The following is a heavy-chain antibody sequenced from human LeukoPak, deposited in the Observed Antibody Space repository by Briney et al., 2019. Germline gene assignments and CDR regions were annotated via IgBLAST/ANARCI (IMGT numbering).Heavy chain of an antibody. CDR2: ISYDGSNK. J-gene: IGHJ4*02. Sequence: GGSLRLTCEASGFIFSSFAMHWVRQAPGKGLEWVAVISYDGSNKYYADSVKGRFTIPRDNSKNTLYLQMNSLRAEDTAVYYCAKEDSSGWWGLFDYWGQGTLVTVSS. CDR1: GFIFSSFA. V-gene: IGHV3-30*04. CDR3: AKEDSSGWWGLFDY. D-gene: IGHD6-19*01.